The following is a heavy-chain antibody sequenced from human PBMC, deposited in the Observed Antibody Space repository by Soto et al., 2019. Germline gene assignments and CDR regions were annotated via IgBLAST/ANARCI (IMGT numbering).Heavy chain of an antibody. J-gene: IGHJ4*02. CDR2: IKQDASEK. CDR1: GFTFSSYW. Sequence: GGSLRLSCAASGFTFSSYWMSWVRQAPGKGLEWVANIKQDASEKYYVDSVNGRFTIPRDNAKNSLYLQMNSLRAEDTAVYFCAKQIGSCRSGSCYFDYWGLGTLVTV. CDR3: AKQIGSCRSGSCYFDY. D-gene: IGHD2-15*01. V-gene: IGHV3-7*03.